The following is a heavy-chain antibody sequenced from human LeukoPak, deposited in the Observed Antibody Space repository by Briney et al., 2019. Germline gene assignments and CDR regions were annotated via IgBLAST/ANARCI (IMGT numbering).Heavy chain of an antibody. V-gene: IGHV3-66*01. CDR1: GFTVRSNY. CDR3: ARVGIVAVGRGNAFDI. D-gene: IGHD6-25*01. CDR2: IYADGDT. Sequence: PGGSLRLSCAASGFTVRSNYISWVRQAPGKGLEWVSVIYADGDTYYANSAKGRFTISRDNSKNTLYFQMNSLRAEDTAVYFCARVGIVAVGRGNAFDIWGQGSMVTVSP. J-gene: IGHJ3*02.